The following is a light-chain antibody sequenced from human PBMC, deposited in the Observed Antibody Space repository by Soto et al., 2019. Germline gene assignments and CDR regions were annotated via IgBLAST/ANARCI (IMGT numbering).Light chain of an antibody. Sequence: EIVMTQSPATLSVSPGERATLSCRASQSVSSNLAWYQQKPGQAPRLLIYGASTRATGIPARFSGSGSGTEVTLTINSLQSEDFAVYYWQQYNNWPPTWTFGQGTKVEIK. V-gene: IGKV3-15*01. CDR2: GAS. CDR1: QSVSSN. CDR3: QQYNNWPPTWT. J-gene: IGKJ1*01.